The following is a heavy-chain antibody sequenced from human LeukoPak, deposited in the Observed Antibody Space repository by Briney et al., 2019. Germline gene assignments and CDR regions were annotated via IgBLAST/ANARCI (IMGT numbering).Heavy chain of an antibody. V-gene: IGHV1-69*05. Sequence: SVKVSCKASGGTFSSYAISWVRQAPGQGLEWLGGIIPIFVTANYAQKFQGRVTITTDESTSTAYMELSSLRSEDTAVYYCARGGYSYGHSYNWFDPWGQGSLVTVSS. CDR1: GGTFSSYA. D-gene: IGHD5-18*01. J-gene: IGHJ5*02. CDR2: IIPIFVTA. CDR3: ARGGYSYGHSYNWFDP.